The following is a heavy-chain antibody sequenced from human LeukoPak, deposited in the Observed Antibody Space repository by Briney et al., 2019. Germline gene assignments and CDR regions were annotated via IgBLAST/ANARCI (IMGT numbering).Heavy chain of an antibody. CDR1: GFIFSGYG. CDR2: ISNSGSTI. V-gene: IGHV3-48*03. J-gene: IGHJ6*02. Sequence: SLTLSYPGSGFIFSGYGVNWGGQALGKRLKWVSYISNSGSTIYYADSVKGRFTISRDNAKNSLYLQMNSLRAEDTAVYYCARGGYSNANKFYYYGMDVWGQGTTVTV. D-gene: IGHD4-11*01. CDR3: ARGGYSNANKFYYYGMDV.